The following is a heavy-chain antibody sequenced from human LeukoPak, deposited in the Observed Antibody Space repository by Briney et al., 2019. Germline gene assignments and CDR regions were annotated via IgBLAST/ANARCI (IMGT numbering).Heavy chain of an antibody. D-gene: IGHD3-22*01. Sequence: GGSLRLSCAASGFTFSSFGMHWVRQAPGKGLEWVAFIRYDGSNKYHADSVKGRFTISRDNSKNTLYLQMNSLRAEDTTVYYCANPDYDSSTYVGDYWGQGTLVTVSS. CDR2: IRYDGSNK. V-gene: IGHV3-30*02. CDR1: GFTFSSFG. J-gene: IGHJ4*02. CDR3: ANPDYDSSTYVGDY.